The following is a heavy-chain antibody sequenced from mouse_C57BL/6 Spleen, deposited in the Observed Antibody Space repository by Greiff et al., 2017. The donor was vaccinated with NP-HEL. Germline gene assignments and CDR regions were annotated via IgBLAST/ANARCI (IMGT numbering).Heavy chain of an antibody. D-gene: IGHD1-1*01. CDR1: GYSFTDYN. V-gene: IGHV1-39*01. CDR2: INPNYGTT. CDR3: AREGFGITTVAPFAY. J-gene: IGHJ3*01. Sequence: EVQVVESGPELVKPGASVKISCKASGYSFTDYNMNWVKQSNGKSLEWIGVINPNYGTTSYNQKFKGKATLTVDQSSSTAYMQRNSLTSEDSAVYYCAREGFGITTVAPFAYWGQGTLVTVSA.